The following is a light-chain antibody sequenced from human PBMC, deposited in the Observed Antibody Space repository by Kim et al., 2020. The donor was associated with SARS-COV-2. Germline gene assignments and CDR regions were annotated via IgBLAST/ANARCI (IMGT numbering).Light chain of an antibody. V-gene: IGLV1-40*01. CDR1: SSNIGAGYD. Sequence: QPVLTQPPSVSGAPGQGVTISCSGSSSNIGAGYDVHWYQQFPGIAPKLLIFANSNRPSGVPDRFSGFKSGTSASLAITGLQAEDEADYYCQSYDSSLSGWVFGGGTQLTVL. J-gene: IGLJ3*02. CDR2: ANS. CDR3: QSYDSSLSGWV.